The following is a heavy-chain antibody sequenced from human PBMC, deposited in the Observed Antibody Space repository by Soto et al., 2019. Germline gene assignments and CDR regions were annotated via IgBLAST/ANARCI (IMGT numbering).Heavy chain of an antibody. J-gene: IGHJ4*02. CDR2: FDPENGET. D-gene: IGHD2-8*01. CDR3: ATPVAPYAIPPVY. V-gene: IGHV1-24*01. Sequence: QVQLVQSGAGVKKPGASVKVSCKVSGYTLTELSMHWVRQAPGKGLEGRGGFDPENGETSYAQKFQGRVTMTEDTSTDTAYMELSSLRSEDTAVYYCATPVAPYAIPPVYWGQGTLVTVSS. CDR1: GYTLTELS.